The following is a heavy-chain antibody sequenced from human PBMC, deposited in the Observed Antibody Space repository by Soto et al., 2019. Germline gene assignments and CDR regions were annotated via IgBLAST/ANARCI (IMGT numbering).Heavy chain of an antibody. Sequence: EVQLLESGGGLVQPGGSLRLSCAASGFTFSSYAMSWVRQAPGKGLEWVSGISGSGGTTYYADSVKGRSTISRDNSKNTVYVQMKSLRAEDTAVYYCAKEGEMFGETYYYYGMDVWGQGTTVTVSS. V-gene: IGHV3-23*01. CDR3: AKEGEMFGETYYYYGMDV. CDR2: ISGSGGTT. CDR1: GFTFSSYA. D-gene: IGHD3-10*02. J-gene: IGHJ6*02.